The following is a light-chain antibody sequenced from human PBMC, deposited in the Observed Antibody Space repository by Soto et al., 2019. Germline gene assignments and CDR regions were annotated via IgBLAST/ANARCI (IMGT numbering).Light chain of an antibody. J-gene: IGKJ1*01. V-gene: IGKV1-5*01. CDR2: DAS. CDR3: LQYDSYSWA. Sequence: DTQMTQSPSALSASVGDRVTINCRASRSISNWLAWYQQKPGKAPKLLIFDASSLQSGVPSRFSGSGSGTEFTLTISSLQPDDFATYYCLQYDSYSWAFGQGTKV. CDR1: RSISNW.